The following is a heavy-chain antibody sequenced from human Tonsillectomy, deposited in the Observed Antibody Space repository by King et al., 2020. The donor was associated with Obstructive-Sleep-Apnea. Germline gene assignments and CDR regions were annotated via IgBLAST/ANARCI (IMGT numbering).Heavy chain of an antibody. CDR1: GFTFSSYA. CDR3: ARASYYGDYVLPFDY. J-gene: IGHJ4*02. V-gene: IGHV3-30-3*01. Sequence: VQLVESGGGVVQPGRSLRLSCAASGFTFSSYAMHWVRQAPGKGLELVAVISYDGSNKYYADSVKGRFTISRDNSKNTLYLQMNSLRAEDTAVYYCARASYYGDYVLPFDYWGQGTLVTVSS. D-gene: IGHD4-17*01. CDR2: ISYDGSNK.